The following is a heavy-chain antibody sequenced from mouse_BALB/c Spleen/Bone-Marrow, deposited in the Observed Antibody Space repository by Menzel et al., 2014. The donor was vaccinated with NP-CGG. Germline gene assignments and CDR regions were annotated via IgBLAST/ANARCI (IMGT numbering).Heavy chain of an antibody. Sequence: EVQLQESGGGLVQPGECMELSCVASGFTFSNYWMNWVRQSPEKGLEWVAEIRLKSNNYATHYAESVKGRFTISRDDSKSSVYLQMNNLRAEDTGIYYCTWFAYWGQGTLVTVSA. CDR2: IRLKSNNYAT. J-gene: IGHJ3*01. CDR1: GFTFSNYW. V-gene: IGHV6-6*02. CDR3: TWFAY.